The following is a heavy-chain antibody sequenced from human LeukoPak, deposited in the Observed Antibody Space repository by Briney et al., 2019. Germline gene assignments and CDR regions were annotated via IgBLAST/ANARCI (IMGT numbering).Heavy chain of an antibody. V-gene: IGHV4-59*08. D-gene: IGHD3-3*01. CDR3: ARRAADDYYDFWSGYSYFDY. CDR1: GGSISNYY. J-gene: IGHJ4*02. CDR2: IYYSGST. Sequence: PSETLSLTCTVSGGSISNYYWTWIRQPPGKGLEWIGYIYYSGSTNYNPSLKSRVSISVDTSNNQFSLKLNSVTAADTAVYYCARRAADDYYDFWSGYSYFDYWGQGTLVTVSS.